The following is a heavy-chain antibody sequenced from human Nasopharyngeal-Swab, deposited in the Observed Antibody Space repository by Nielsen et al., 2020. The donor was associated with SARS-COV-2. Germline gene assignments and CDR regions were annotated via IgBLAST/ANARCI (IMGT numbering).Heavy chain of an antibody. CDR3: AKDGVRYLAGGFAFDI. Sequence: WTRQPPGKGLEWVAVISYDGSNKYYADSVKGRFTISRDNSKNTLYLQMNSLRAEDTAVYYCAKDGVRYLAGGFAFDIWGQGTMVTVSS. V-gene: IGHV3-30-3*02. CDR2: ISYDGSNK. D-gene: IGHD3-9*01. J-gene: IGHJ3*02.